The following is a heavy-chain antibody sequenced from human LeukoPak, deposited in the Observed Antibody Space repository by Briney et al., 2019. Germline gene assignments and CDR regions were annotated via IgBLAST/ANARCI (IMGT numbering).Heavy chain of an antibody. CDR1: GFTVSSNY. Sequence: MPGGSLRLSCAASGFTVSSNYMSWVRQAPGKGLQWVGRIKSKTDGGTTDYATPVKGRFTISRDDSKITVYLQTNSLKTEDTAVYYCSTGTDGSYSRFDYWGQGTLVSVSS. V-gene: IGHV3-15*01. J-gene: IGHJ4*02. CDR3: STGTDGSYSRFDY. CDR2: IKSKTDGGTT. D-gene: IGHD1-26*01.